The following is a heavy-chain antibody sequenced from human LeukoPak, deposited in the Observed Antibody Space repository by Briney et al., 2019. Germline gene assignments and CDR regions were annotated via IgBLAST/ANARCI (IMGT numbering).Heavy chain of an antibody. CDR2: ISDSGSLT. J-gene: IGHJ4*02. CDR3: AKDARRTNGWYFFDY. Sequence: GGSLRLSCAASGFAFSNLAMGWVRQAPGQGLEWVSVISDSGSLTYYADSVKGRFTISRDNSKNTLFLQMNSLRAEDTAVYYCAKDARRTNGWYFFDYWGQGTLVTVSS. CDR1: GFAFSNLA. V-gene: IGHV3-23*01. D-gene: IGHD6-19*01.